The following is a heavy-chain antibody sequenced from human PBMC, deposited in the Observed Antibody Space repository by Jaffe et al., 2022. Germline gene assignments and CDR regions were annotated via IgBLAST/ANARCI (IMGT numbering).Heavy chain of an antibody. J-gene: IGHJ5*02. CDR3: ARLEIDP. V-gene: IGHV4-38-2*01. Sequence: QVQLQESGPGLVKPSETLSLTCAVSGYSISSGYYWGWIRQPPGKGLEWIGSIYHSGSTYYNPSLKSRVTISVDTSKNQFSLKLSSVTAADTAVYYCARLEIDPWGQGTLVTVSS. CDR1: GYSISSGYY. CDR2: IYHSGST.